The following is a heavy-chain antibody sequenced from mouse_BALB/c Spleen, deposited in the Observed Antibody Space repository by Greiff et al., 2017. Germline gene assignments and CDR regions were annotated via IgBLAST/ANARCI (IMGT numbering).Heavy chain of an antibody. D-gene: IGHD2-4*01. J-gene: IGHJ3*01. V-gene: IGHV2-9*02. CDR1: GFSLTSYG. CDR3: ARDSPTMITTKGFAY. Sequence: VQVVESGPGLVAPSQSLSITCTVSGFSLTSYGVHWVRQPPGKGLEWLGVIWAGGSTNYNSALMSRLSISKDNSKSQVFLKMNSLQTDDTAMYYCARDSPTMITTKGFAYWGQGTLVTVSA. CDR2: IWAGGST.